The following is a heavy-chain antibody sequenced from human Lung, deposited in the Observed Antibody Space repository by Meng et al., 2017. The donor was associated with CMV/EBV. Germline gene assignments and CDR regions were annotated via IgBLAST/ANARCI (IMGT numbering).Heavy chain of an antibody. CDR3: ATVRYYYDSSGYPYY. CDR1: GFTFSSYW. V-gene: IGHV3-7*01. CDR2: IKQDGSEK. D-gene: IGHD3-22*01. Sequence: GGSLRLXCAASGFTFSSYWMSWVRQAPGKGLEWVANIKQDGSEKYYVDSVKGRFTISRDNAKNSLYLQMNSLRAEDTAVYYCATVRYYYDSSGYPYYWGQGNXV. J-gene: IGHJ4*02.